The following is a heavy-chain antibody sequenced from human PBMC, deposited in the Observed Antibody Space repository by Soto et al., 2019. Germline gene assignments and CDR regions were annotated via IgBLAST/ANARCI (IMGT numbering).Heavy chain of an antibody. Sequence: SETLSLTCTVSGGSVSSYYWSWIRQPPGKGLEWIGYIYYSESTNYNPSLKSRVTISVDTSRNQFSLRLSSVTAADTAVYYCARTPYSDFWSGYFRERYYYMDVWGKGTTVTVSS. D-gene: IGHD3-3*01. CDR3: ARTPYSDFWSGYFRERYYYMDV. CDR1: GGSVSSYY. J-gene: IGHJ6*03. V-gene: IGHV4-59*08. CDR2: IYYSEST.